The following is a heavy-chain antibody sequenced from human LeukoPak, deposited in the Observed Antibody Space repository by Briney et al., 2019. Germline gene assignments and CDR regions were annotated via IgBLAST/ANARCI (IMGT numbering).Heavy chain of an antibody. CDR1: GGSISSSSYY. CDR2: IYYSGRT. D-gene: IGHD3-22*01. Sequence: KPSETLSLTCTVSGGSISSSSYYWGWIRQPPGKGLEWIGYIYYSGRTNYNPSLKGRVTISVDTSKNQFSLKLSSVTAADTAVYYCASTDYDSSGYPDYWGQGTLVTVSS. CDR3: ASTDYDSSGYPDY. J-gene: IGHJ4*02. V-gene: IGHV4-61*05.